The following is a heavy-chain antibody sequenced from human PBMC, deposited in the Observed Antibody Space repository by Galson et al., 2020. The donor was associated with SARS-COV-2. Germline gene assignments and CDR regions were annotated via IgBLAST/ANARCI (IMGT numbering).Heavy chain of an antibody. J-gene: IGHJ4*02. CDR3: ARAPPGFMITFGGVIVGHPTADY. V-gene: IGHV3-11*01. D-gene: IGHD3-16*02. Sequence: GGSLRLSCAASGFTFSDYYMSWIRQAPGKGLEWVSYISSSGSTIYYADSVKGRFTISRDNAKNSLYLQMNSLRAEDTAVYYCARAPPGFMITFGGVIVGHPTADYWGQGTLVTVSS. CDR2: ISSSGSTI. CDR1: GFTFSDYY.